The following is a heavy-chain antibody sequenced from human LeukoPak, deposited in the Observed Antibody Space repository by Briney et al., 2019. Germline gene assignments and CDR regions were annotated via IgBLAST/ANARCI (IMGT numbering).Heavy chain of an antibody. Sequence: GGSLRLSCAASGFTFSTYNMNWVRQAPGKGLEWVSSITSSSSYTFYADSVKGRFTISRDNAKNSLYLQMNSLRAEDTAIYYCARDPYNGNYGDSYYYYCMDVWGKGTTVTISS. CDR3: ARDPYNGNYGDSYYYYCMDV. CDR2: ITSSSSYT. D-gene: IGHD1-26*01. V-gene: IGHV3-21*01. CDR1: GFTFSTYN. J-gene: IGHJ6*03.